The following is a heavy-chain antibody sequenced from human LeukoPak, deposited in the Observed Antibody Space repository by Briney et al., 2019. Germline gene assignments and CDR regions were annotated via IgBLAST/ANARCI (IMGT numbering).Heavy chain of an antibody. J-gene: IGHJ4*02. CDR2: ISSSSSNI. CDR3: ARKTNYFDY. Sequence: GGSLRLSCAASGFTFSSYSMNWVRQAPGKGLEWVSSISSSSSNIYYADSVKGRFTISRDNAKNSLYLQMNSLRAEDTAVYYCARKTNYFDYWGQGTLVTVSS. CDR1: GFTFSSYS. V-gene: IGHV3-21*01.